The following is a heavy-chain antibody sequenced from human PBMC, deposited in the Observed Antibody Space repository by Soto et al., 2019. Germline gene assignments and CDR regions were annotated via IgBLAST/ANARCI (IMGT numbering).Heavy chain of an antibody. V-gene: IGHV3-30-3*01. CDR3: ANKGGEPTVTTYYYYYGMNV. CDR1: GFTFSSYA. D-gene: IGHD4-17*01. CDR2: ISYDGSNK. J-gene: IGHJ6*02. Sequence: QVQLVESGGGVVQPGRSLRLSCAASGFTFSSYAMHWVRQAPGKGLEWVAVISYDGSNKYYADSVKGRFTISRDNSKNTLYLQMNSLRAEDTDEYYCANKGGEPTVTTYYYYYGMNVWGQGTPLTVS.